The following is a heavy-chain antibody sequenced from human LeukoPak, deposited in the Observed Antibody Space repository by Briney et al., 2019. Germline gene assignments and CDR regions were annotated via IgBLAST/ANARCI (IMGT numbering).Heavy chain of an antibody. J-gene: IGHJ2*01. Sequence: GESLKISCKGSGYSFTSYWIGWVRQMPGKGLEWMGIIYPGDSDTRYSPSFQGQVTISADKSISTAYLQWSSLKASDTAMYYCARAIRCFDWLGKGYFDLWGRGTLVTVSS. V-gene: IGHV5-51*01. CDR1: GYSFTSYW. CDR2: IYPGDSDT. CDR3: ARAIRCFDWLGKGYFDL. D-gene: IGHD3-9*01.